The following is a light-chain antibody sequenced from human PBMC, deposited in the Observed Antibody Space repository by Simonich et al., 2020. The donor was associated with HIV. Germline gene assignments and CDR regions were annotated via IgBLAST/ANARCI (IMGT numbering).Light chain of an antibody. CDR3: QSYDSSNQVV. CDR1: SGSIARNY. CDR2: EDN. Sequence: FMLTQPLSVSEYPGKTVTISCTRSSGSIARNYVPVYQQRPGRAPTTVIYEDNQGPSGVPDRFSGSIDSSSNSASLIISGLKTEDEADYYCQSYDSSNQVVFGGGTKLTVL. J-gene: IGLJ3*02. V-gene: IGLV6-57*03.